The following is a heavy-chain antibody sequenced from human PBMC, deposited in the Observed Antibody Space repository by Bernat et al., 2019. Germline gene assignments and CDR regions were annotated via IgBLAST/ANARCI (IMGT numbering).Heavy chain of an antibody. CDR2: ITPIFRRP. D-gene: IGHD2-15*01. CDR1: GGTFSNYV. Sequence: QVQLVQSGAEVKKPGSSVKVSCKASGGTFSNYVVNWVQQAPGQGLEWMGGITPIFRRPNYAQKFQGRVMITADESTSTAYMALSSLRADDTAVYYCARGSSDCASSSCPYDYWGQGTLVTVSS. J-gene: IGHJ4*02. V-gene: IGHV1-69*01. CDR3: ARGSSDCASSSCPYDY.